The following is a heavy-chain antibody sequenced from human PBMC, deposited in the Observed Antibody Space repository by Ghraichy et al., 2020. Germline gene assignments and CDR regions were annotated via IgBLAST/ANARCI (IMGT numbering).Heavy chain of an antibody. CDR1: GFTFSNYG. Sequence: GESLNISCAASGFTFSNYGTHWVRQAPGKGLEWVAVIWFDGSNKYYADSVKGRFTISRDNSKNTMYLQMNSLRAEDTAVYYCARGRWELLSWYFDLWGRGTLVTVSS. V-gene: IGHV3-33*01. CDR2: IWFDGSNK. D-gene: IGHD1-26*01. J-gene: IGHJ2*01. CDR3: ARGRWELLSWYFDL.